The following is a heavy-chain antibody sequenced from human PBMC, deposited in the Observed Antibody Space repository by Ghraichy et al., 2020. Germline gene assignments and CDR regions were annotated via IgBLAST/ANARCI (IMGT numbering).Heavy chain of an antibody. CDR1: GFTFSSYW. CDR2: IKQDGSEK. D-gene: IGHD5-18*01. Sequence: GGSLRLSCAASGFTFSSYWMSWVRQAPGKGLEWVANIKQDGSEKYYVDSVKGRFTISRDNAKNSLYLQMNSLRAEDTAVYYCARVGYSYGYLYFDLWGRGTLVTVSS. CDR3: ARVGYSYGYLYFDL. V-gene: IGHV3-7*01. J-gene: IGHJ2*01.